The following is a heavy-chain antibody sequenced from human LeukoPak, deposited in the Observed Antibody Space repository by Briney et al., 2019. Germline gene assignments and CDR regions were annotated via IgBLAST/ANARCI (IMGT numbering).Heavy chain of an antibody. CDR3: ARWGPRGYNTYYFDY. CDR1: GFTFSSDS. V-gene: IGHV3-21*01. D-gene: IGHD5-24*01. J-gene: IGHJ4*02. Sequence: PGGSLRLSCAASGFTFSSDSMNWVRQAPGKGLEWVSSISSSSSYIYYADSVKGRFTISRDNAKNSLYLQMNSLRAEDTAVYYCARWGPRGYNTYYFDYWGQGTLVTVSS. CDR2: ISSSSSYI.